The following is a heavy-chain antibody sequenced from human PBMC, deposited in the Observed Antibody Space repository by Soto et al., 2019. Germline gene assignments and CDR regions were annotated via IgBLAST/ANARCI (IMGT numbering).Heavy chain of an antibody. CDR3: ALPSCGGDCYSPFDY. Sequence: EVQLLESGGGFVQPGGSLRLSCTASGVGLSTYAISWVRQAPGKGLEWVSVISGNSGKTDYADSVKGRFSISRDKSENTVYLQMNRLRAEDTAVYYCALPSCGGDCYSPFDYCGQGNLVTVSS. V-gene: IGHV3-23*01. CDR2: ISGNSGKT. CDR1: GVGLSTYA. J-gene: IGHJ4*02. D-gene: IGHD2-21*02.